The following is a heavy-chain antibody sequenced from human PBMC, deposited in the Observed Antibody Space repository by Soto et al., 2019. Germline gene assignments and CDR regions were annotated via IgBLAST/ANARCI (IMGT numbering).Heavy chain of an antibody. CDR2: LSAYNGDT. CDR1: GYTFINYG. Sequence: QVQLVQSGAEVKKPGASVRVSCKTSGYTFINYGITWVRQAPGQGLEWMGWLSAYNGDTSSSEKLQDRFTMTTDTPTTSVYLDLRSLPSDDTAVYYWARWSAIVGGDEALAVWCQGTMVIVSS. J-gene: IGHJ3*01. CDR3: ARWSAIVGGDEALAV. V-gene: IGHV1-18*01. D-gene: IGHD1-26*01.